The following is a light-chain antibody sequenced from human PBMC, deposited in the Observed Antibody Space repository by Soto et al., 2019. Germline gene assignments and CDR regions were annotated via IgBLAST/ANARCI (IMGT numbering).Light chain of an antibody. V-gene: IGKV3-15*01. CDR1: QSVSSN. CDR2: GAS. J-gene: IGKJ4*01. CDR3: QQYNNWPLT. Sequence: EIVMTQSPAPLSVSPGERATLSCRASQSVSSNLAWYQQRPGQAPRLLIYGASTRATGIPARFSGSWSGAECTLTISSLQSEDVAVYYCQQYNNWPLTLGGGTKVDIK.